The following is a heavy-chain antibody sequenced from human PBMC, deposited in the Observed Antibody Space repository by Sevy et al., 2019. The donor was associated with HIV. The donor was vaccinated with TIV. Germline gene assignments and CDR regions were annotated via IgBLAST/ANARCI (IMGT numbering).Heavy chain of an antibody. V-gene: IGHV3-7*01. CDR3: ASIYDSSGYYYSDAFDI. CDR2: IKQDGSEK. CDR1: GFTFSSYW. D-gene: IGHD3-22*01. J-gene: IGHJ3*02. Sequence: GGSLRLSCAASGFTFSSYWMSWVRQAPGKGLKWVANIKQDGSEKYYVDSVKGRFTISRDNAKNSLYLQMNSLRAEDTAVYYCASIYDSSGYYYSDAFDIWGQGTMVTVSS.